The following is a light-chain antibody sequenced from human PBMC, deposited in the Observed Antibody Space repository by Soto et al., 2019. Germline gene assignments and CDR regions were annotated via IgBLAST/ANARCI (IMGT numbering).Light chain of an antibody. CDR3: QQSYSTPIT. CDR1: QSINSW. V-gene: IGKV1-39*01. Sequence: DRRMTQSPSTVSASVGERVTITCRASQSINSWLAWYQQKPGKAPKLLIYDASSLQSGVPSRFSGSGSGTDFTLTISSLQPEDFATYYCQQSYSTPITFGQGTRLEIK. J-gene: IGKJ5*01. CDR2: DAS.